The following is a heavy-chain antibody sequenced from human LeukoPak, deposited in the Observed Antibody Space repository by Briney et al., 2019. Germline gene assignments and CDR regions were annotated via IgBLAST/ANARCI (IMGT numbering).Heavy chain of an antibody. D-gene: IGHD3-22*01. Sequence: GRSLRLSCAASGFTFSSYAMHWVRQAPGKGLEWVAVISYDGSNKYYADSVKGRFTISRDNSKNTLYLQMNSLRAEDTAVYYCARERGDYYDSSGPPNYWGQGTLVTVSS. J-gene: IGHJ4*02. CDR3: ARERGDYYDSSGPPNY. CDR2: ISYDGSNK. V-gene: IGHV3-30-3*01. CDR1: GFTFSSYA.